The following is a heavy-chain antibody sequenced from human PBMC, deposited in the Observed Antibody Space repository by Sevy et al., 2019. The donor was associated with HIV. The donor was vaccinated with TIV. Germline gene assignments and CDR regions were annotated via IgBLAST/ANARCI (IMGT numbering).Heavy chain of an antibody. CDR2: IGTLADT. D-gene: IGHD2-21*01. CDR3: VRGLQTHCDRTACPLDY. V-gene: IGHV3-13*01. CDR1: GFTFSGSD. J-gene: IGHJ4*02. Sequence: GGSLRLSCAASGFTFSGSDMHWVRQVKGKGLEWISSIGTLADTFYADSVKGRFTISRDNAQSYLYRHMSSLKVGDTALYFCVRGLQTHCDRTACPLDYWGQGTLVTVSS.